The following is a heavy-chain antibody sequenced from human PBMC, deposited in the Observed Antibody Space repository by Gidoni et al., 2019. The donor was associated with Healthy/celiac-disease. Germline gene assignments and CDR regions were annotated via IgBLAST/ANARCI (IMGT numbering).Heavy chain of an antibody. CDR3: ARDRSIAARSYWYFDL. CDR2: INPNSGGT. CDR1: GYTFTGYY. V-gene: IGHV1-2*04. D-gene: IGHD6-6*01. Sequence: QVQLAQSGAEVKKPGASVKVSCKASGYTFTGYYMHWVRQAPGQGLEWMGWINPNSGGTNYAQKFQGWVTMTRDTSISTAYMELSRLRSDDTAVYYCARDRSIAARSYWYFDLWGRGTLVTVSS. J-gene: IGHJ2*01.